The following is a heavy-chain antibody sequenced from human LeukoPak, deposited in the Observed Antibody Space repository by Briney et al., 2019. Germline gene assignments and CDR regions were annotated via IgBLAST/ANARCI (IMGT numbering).Heavy chain of an antibody. CDR2: INPSGGST. D-gene: IGHD2-15*01. CDR3: ARETYCSGGSCYKGNAFDI. J-gene: IGHJ3*02. CDR1: GYTFTGYY. Sequence: ASVKVSCKASGYTFTGYYMHWVRQAPGQGLEWMGIINPSGGSTSYAQKFQGRVTMTRDMSTSTVYMELSSLRSEDTAVYYCARETYCSGGSCYKGNAFDIWGQGTMVTVSS. V-gene: IGHV1-46*01.